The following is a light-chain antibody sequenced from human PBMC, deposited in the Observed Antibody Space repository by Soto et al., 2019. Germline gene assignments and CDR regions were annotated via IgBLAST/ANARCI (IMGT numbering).Light chain of an antibody. CDR2: DAY. V-gene: IGKV3-20*01. CDR1: QSVGSRF. Sequence: EIVLTQSPGTLSLSPGERATLSCRASQSVGSRFLAWYQQKPGQAPRLLIFDAYRRATGIPDRFSGSGSGTNFALTISRLEPEDFALYYCHQYASSFGTFGQGTKVDIK. CDR3: HQYASSFGT. J-gene: IGKJ1*01.